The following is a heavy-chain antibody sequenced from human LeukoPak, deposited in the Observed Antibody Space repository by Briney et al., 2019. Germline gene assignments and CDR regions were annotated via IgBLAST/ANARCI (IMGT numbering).Heavy chain of an antibody. CDR3: AREGVAVAGTARGMDV. CDR2: IKQDGSEE. CDR1: GFTFSSYW. D-gene: IGHD6-19*01. J-gene: IGHJ6*03. Sequence: GGSLRLSCAASGFTFSSYWMSWVRQAPGKGLEWVANIKQDGSEEYYVDSVKGRFTISRDNAKNSLYLQMNSLRAEDTAVYYCAREGVAVAGTARGMDVWGKGTTVTVSS. V-gene: IGHV3-7*01.